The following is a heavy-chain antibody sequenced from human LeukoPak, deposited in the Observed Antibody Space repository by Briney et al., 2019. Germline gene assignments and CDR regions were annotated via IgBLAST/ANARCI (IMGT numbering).Heavy chain of an antibody. CDR3: AKSIKPGSFDY. V-gene: IGHV3-23*01. J-gene: IGHJ4*02. CDR1: GFTFSSYG. D-gene: IGHD7-27*01. CDR2: ISGSGDNT. Sequence: GGSLRLSCAASGFTFSSYGMSWVRQAPGKGLEWVSVISGSGDNTYYADSVKGRFTISRDNSKNTLYLQMNSLRAEDTAVFYCAKSIKPGSFDYWGQGTLVTVSS.